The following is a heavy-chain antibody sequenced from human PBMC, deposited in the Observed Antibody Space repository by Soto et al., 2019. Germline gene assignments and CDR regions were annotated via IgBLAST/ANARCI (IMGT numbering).Heavy chain of an antibody. D-gene: IGHD2-15*01. CDR3: AREGAVVVTEERYFQH. Sequence: QVQLQESGPGLVKPSQTLSLTCTVSGGSISSGGYYWSWIRQHPGKGLEWIGYIYYSGSTYYNPSLKSRVTISVDTSKNQFSLKLSSVTAADTAVYYCAREGAVVVTEERYFQHWGQGTLVTVSS. CDR1: GGSISSGGYY. CDR2: IYYSGST. J-gene: IGHJ1*01. V-gene: IGHV4-31*03.